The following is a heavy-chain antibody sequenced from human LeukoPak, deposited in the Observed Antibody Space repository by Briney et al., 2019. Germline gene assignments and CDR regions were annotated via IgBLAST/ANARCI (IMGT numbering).Heavy chain of an antibody. CDR2: ISAYNSNT. CDR3: ARDMRPSRARWENLGFDP. CDR1: GYTFSSYG. D-gene: IGHD1-26*01. J-gene: IGHJ5*02. V-gene: IGHV1-18*01. Sequence: ASVKVSCKASGYTFSSYGITWVRQAPGQGLEWMGWISAYNSNTYYAQKLQGRVTMTTDTSTSTAYMELRSLRSDDTAVYYCARDMRPSRARWENLGFDPWGQGTLVTVSS.